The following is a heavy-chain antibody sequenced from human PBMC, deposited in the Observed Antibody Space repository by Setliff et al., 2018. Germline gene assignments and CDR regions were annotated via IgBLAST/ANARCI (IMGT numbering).Heavy chain of an antibody. D-gene: IGHD2-21*01. CDR3: ARGYCDGIGCPAPLYYFDS. CDR1: GYTFIDFY. V-gene: IGHV1-3*03. Sequence: ASVKVSCKASGYTFIDFYMHWVRQAPGQGLEWMGWMNIDNGKTEYSQEFQDRVTFTRDTFAETAYMELRSLTSDDMAVYYCARGYCDGIGCPAPLYYFDSWGQGTLVTVSS. CDR2: MNIDNGKT. J-gene: IGHJ4*02.